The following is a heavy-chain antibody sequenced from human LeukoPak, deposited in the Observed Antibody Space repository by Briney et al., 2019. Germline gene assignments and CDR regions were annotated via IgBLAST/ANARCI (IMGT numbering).Heavy chain of an antibody. V-gene: IGHV4-61*02. Sequence: SETLSLTCTVSGGSISSGSYYWSWIRQPAGKGLEWIGRIYTSGSTNYNPSLKSRVTISVDTSKNQFSLKLSSVTAADTAVYYCARDNEGGYGLYFDYWGQGTLVTVSS. CDR1: GGSISSGSYY. D-gene: IGHD5-12*01. J-gene: IGHJ4*02. CDR2: IYTSGST. CDR3: ARDNEGGYGLYFDY.